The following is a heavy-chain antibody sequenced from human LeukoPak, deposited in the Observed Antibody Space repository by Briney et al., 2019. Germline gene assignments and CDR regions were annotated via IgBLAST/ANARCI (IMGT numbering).Heavy chain of an antibody. CDR2: ISWNSGSI. Sequence: GGSLRLSCAASGFTFDDYAMHWVRQAPGKGLEWVSGISWNSGSIGYADSVKGRFTISRDNAKNSLYLQMNSLRAEDTALYYCAKDYSLTFGGATFDYWGQGTLVTVSS. J-gene: IGHJ4*02. CDR1: GFTFDDYA. V-gene: IGHV3-9*01. CDR3: AKDYSLTFGGATFDY. D-gene: IGHD3-16*01.